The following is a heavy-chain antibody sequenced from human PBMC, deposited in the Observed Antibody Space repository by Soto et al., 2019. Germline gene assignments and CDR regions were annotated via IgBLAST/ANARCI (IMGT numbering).Heavy chain of an antibody. J-gene: IGHJ5*02. CDR2: IWYDGSNK. V-gene: IGHV3-33*01. CDR3: ALGRGSLQTTNWFDP. CDR1: GFTFSSYG. Sequence: SLRLSCAASGFTFSSYGMHWVRQAPGKGLEWVAVIWYDGSNKYYADSVKGRFTISRDNSKNTLYLQMNSMRAEDTAVYYCALGRGSLQTTNWFDPWGQGTMVTVS. D-gene: IGHD3-16*02.